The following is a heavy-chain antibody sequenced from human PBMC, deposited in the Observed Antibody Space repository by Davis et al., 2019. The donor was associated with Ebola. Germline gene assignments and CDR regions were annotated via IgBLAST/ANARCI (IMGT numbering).Heavy chain of an antibody. D-gene: IGHD2-15*01. CDR3: ARSVVAASFAILDY. CDR2: ISAYNGNT. Sequence: ASVKVSCKASGYSFTSYGISWVRQAPGQGLEWMGWISAYNGNTNYAQKFQGRVTITRDTSASTAYMELSSLRSEDTAVYYCARSVVAASFAILDYWGQGTLVTVSS. CDR1: GYSFTSYG. J-gene: IGHJ4*02. V-gene: IGHV1-18*01.